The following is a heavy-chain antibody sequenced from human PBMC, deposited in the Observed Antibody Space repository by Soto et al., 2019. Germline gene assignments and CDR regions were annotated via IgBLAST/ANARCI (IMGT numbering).Heavy chain of an antibody. J-gene: IGHJ3*02. Sequence: PGGSLRLSCAASGFTFSSYGMHWVRQAPGKGLEWVAVIWYDGSNKYYADSVKGRFTISRDNSKNTLYLQMNSLRAEDTAVYYCARDNHYGAFDIWGQGTMVTVSS. CDR1: GFTFSSYG. CDR2: IWYDGSNK. D-gene: IGHD4-17*01. CDR3: ARDNHYGAFDI. V-gene: IGHV3-33*01.